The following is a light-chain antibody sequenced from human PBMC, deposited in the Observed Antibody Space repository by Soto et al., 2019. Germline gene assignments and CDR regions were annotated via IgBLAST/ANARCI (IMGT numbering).Light chain of an antibody. Sequence: VLTQPPSASGSPGQSATISCTGTSSDVGSYKFVSWYQQHPGKAPKLMMYEVSKRPSGVPDRFSGSKSGNTASLTVSGLQAEDEADYFCSSYAGNYNLVFGGGTKVTVL. V-gene: IGLV2-8*01. CDR1: SSDVGSYKF. CDR2: EVS. CDR3: SSYAGNYNLV. J-gene: IGLJ2*01.